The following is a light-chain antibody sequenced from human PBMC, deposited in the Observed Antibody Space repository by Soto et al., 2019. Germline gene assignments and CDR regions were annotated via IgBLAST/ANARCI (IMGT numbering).Light chain of an antibody. CDR2: TAS. CDR3: QKYNSAPWT. Sequence: DIQMTQSPSSLPASVGDRVTITCRASHDISTFLAWYQQRPGKVPKLLIYTASTLQSGVPSRFSGSGSGTDFTLTISSLQPEDVATYYCQKYNSAPWTFGQGTKVDIK. V-gene: IGKV1-27*01. CDR1: HDISTF. J-gene: IGKJ1*01.